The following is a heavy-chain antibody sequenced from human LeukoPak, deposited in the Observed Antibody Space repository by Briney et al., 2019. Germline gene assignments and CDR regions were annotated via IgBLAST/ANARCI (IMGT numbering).Heavy chain of an antibody. V-gene: IGHV6-1*01. J-gene: IGHJ5*02. CDR1: GDSVSSNSVT. CDR3: ARRLTQYDCFDP. CDR2: TYYRFTWYN. Sequence: SQTLSLTCAISGDSVSSNSVTWNWIRQSPSRGLEWLGRTYYRFTWYNDYAVSVRGRITVNPDTSKNQFSLHLNSVTPEDTAVYYCARRLTQYDCFDPWGQGILVTVSS. D-gene: IGHD2-2*01.